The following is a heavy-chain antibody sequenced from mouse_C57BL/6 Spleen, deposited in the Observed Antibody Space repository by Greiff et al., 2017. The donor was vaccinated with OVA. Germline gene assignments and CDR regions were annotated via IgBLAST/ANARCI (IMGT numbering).Heavy chain of an antibody. CDR2: INPNNGGT. V-gene: IGHV1-22*01. CDR1: GYTFTDYN. D-gene: IGHD1-1*01. CDR3: ARGTTTVNY. J-gene: IGHJ4*01. Sequence: EVQLVESGPELVKPGASVKMSCKASGYTFTDYNMHWVKQSHGKSLEWIGYINPNNGGTSYNQKFKGKATLTVNKSSSTAYMELRSLTSEDSAVYYCARGTTTVNYWGQGTSVTVSS.